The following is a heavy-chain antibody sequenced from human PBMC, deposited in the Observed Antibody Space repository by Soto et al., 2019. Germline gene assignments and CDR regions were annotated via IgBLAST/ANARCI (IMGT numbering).Heavy chain of an antibody. V-gene: IGHV3-23*01. Sequence: GGPLRPPCASPLSTLILYTRAWAVQVPGKGLELVSTISGRRGAAYYAASMKGRFTLYRDDSKNTVHLQVNSLRVEDTAVYYCAKDRPVNWNVQSPGDNWFYSWGPGTLVTVSS. J-gene: IGHJ5*01. CDR1: LSTLILYT. CDR2: ISGRRGAA. CDR3: AKDRPVNWNVQSPGDNWFYS. D-gene: IGHD1-1*01.